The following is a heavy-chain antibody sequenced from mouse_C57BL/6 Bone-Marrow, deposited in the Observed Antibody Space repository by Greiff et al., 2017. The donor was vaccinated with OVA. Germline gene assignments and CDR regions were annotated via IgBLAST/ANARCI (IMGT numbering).Heavy chain of an antibody. CDR1: GYAFSSSW. J-gene: IGHJ2*01. CDR3: ARITTVVEYYFDY. CDR2: IYPGDGDT. V-gene: IGHV1-82*01. D-gene: IGHD1-1*01. Sequence: VKLMESGPELVKPGASVKISCKASGYAFSSSWMNWVKQRPGKGLEWIGRIYPGDGDTNYNGKFKGKATLTVDKSSSTAYMQLSSLTSEDSAVYYCARITTVVEYYFDYWGQGTTLTVSS.